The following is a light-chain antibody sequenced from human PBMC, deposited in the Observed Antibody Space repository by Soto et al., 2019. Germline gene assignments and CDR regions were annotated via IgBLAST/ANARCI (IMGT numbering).Light chain of an antibody. CDR1: QSISSW. CDR3: QQLYRYPIT. V-gene: IGKV1-5*01. J-gene: IGKJ5*01. Sequence: DIQMTQSPSTLSPSVGDRVTITCRASQSISSWLAWYQQKPGKAPRLLIYDASSLDSGIPARYSGSGSGTEFTLTISSLQPEDFATYYCQQLYRYPITFGQGTRLEIK. CDR2: DAS.